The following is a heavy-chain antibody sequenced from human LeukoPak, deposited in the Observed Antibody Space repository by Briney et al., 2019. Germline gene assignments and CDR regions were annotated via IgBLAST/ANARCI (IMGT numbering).Heavy chain of an antibody. CDR3: AKDRIAVRPGWFDP. CDR2: IWYDGSKK. Sequence: GGSLRLSCAASGFTFSSYVMHWVRQAPGKGLEWVAVIWYDGSKKYYVDSVKGRFTISRDNSKNTLYLQMNSLRAEDTAMYYCAKDRIAVRPGWFDPWGQGTLVTVSS. V-gene: IGHV3-33*06. CDR1: GFTFSSYV. J-gene: IGHJ5*02. D-gene: IGHD6-6*01.